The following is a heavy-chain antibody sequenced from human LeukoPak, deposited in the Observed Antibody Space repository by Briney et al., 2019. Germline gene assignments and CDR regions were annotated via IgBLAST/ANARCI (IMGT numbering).Heavy chain of an antibody. J-gene: IGHJ4*02. CDR2: INPNSGGT. V-gene: IGHV1-2*02. CDR1: GYTFTGYY. D-gene: IGHD3-9*01. CDR3: ARFYYDILTGYHYFDY. Sequence: ASVKVSCKASGYTFTGYYMHWVRRAPGQGLEWMGWINPNSGGTNYAQKFQGRVTMTRDTSISTAYMELSRLRSDDTAVYYCARFYYDILTGYHYFDYWGQGTLVTVSS.